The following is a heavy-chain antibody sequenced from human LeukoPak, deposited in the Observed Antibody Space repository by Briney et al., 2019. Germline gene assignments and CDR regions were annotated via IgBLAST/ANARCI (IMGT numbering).Heavy chain of an antibody. Sequence: ASVKVSCKASGYTFTGYYVHWVRQAPGQGLEWMGWINPNSGGTNYAQKFQGRVTMTRDTSISTAYMELSRLRSDDTAVYYCARDRDSSSSDYYYYYMDVWGKGTTVTVSS. CDR2: INPNSGGT. CDR3: ARDRDSSSSDYYYYYMDV. D-gene: IGHD6-6*01. CDR1: GYTFTGYY. V-gene: IGHV1-2*02. J-gene: IGHJ6*03.